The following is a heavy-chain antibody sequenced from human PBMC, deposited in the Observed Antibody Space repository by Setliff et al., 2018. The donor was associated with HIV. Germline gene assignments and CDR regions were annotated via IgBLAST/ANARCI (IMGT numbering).Heavy chain of an antibody. CDR2: INPDGSHR. D-gene: IGHD3-16*01. J-gene: IGHJ4*02. CDR1: GFIFSNSI. V-gene: IGHV3-7*03. Sequence: GGSLRLSCAGSGFIFSNSILTWVRQAPGKGLEWVANINPDGSHRDYADSVKGRFTISRDNAKNSLYLQMNSLRAEDTAVYYCARDRAYASFDYWGQGALVTVSS. CDR3: ARDRAYASFDY.